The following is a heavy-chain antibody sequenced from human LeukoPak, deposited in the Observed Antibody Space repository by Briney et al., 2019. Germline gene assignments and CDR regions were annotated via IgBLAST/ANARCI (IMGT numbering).Heavy chain of an antibody. Sequence: SETLSLTCAVYGGSFSGYYWSWIRQPPGKGLEWIGEINHSGSTNYNPSPKSRVTISVDTSKNQFSLKLSSVTAADTAVYYCARREDRFYGMDVWGQGTTVTVSS. D-gene: IGHD3-22*01. CDR2: INHSGST. CDR1: GGSFSGYY. CDR3: ARREDRFYGMDV. J-gene: IGHJ6*02. V-gene: IGHV4-34*01.